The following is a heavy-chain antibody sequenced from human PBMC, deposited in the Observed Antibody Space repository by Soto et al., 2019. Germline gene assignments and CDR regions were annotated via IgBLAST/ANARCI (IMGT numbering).Heavy chain of an antibody. Sequence: GGSLRLSCAAPGFTFSSYNMNRGPPAPGKGLEWVSSISSSSSYIYYADSVKGRFTISRDNAKNSLYLQMNSLRAEDTAVYYCAREPHSFVAADDAFDIWGQGTMVTVSS. V-gene: IGHV3-21*01. CDR3: AREPHSFVAADDAFDI. CDR1: GFTFSSYN. J-gene: IGHJ3*02. CDR2: ISSSSSYI. D-gene: IGHD2-15*01.